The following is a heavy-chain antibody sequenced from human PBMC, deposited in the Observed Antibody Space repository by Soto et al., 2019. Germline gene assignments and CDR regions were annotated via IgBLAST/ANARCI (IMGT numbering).Heavy chain of an antibody. Sequence: QVQLQESGPGLVKPSQTLSLTCTVSGGSISRGGYYWRWIGQHPGKGLEWIGYIYYSGTTYYNPSVKSGVTISADTSKNQFSLKLSSVTAADTAVYYCARVWGINWFDPWGQGTLVTVSS. CDR3: ARVWGINWFDP. CDR2: IYYSGTT. J-gene: IGHJ5*02. CDR1: GGSISRGGYY. D-gene: IGHD1-26*01. V-gene: IGHV4-31*03.